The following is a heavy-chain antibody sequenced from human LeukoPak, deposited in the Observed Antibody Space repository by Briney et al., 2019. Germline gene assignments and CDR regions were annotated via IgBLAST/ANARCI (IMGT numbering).Heavy chain of an antibody. D-gene: IGHD3-9*01. CDR1: GYTFTGYY. V-gene: IGHV1-2*02. CDR2: INPNSGGT. Sequence: GASVKVSCKASGYTFTGYYMHWVRQAPGQGLEWMGWINPNSGGTNYAQKFQGRVTMTRDTSISTAYMELSRLRSDDTAVYYCARDQLLRYFDWLLPYEYYFDYWAREPWSPSPQ. CDR3: ARDQLLRYFDWLLPYEYYFDY. J-gene: IGHJ4*02.